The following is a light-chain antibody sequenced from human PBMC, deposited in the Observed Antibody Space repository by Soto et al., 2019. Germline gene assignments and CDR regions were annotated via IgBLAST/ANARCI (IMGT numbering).Light chain of an antibody. Sequence: EIVLTQFPATLSVSPGERATLSCRASQSISRTLAWYQQRPGQPPRLLIYDASIRATGFPARFSGSGSGTEFTLTISSLQSEDFAVYYCQQYNNWPLTFGGGTTVEIK. V-gene: IGKV3D-15*01. CDR2: DAS. J-gene: IGKJ4*01. CDR3: QQYNNWPLT. CDR1: QSISRT.